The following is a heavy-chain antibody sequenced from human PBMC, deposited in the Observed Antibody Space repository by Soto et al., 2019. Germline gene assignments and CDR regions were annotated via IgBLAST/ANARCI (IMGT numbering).Heavy chain of an antibody. V-gene: IGHV4-34*01. D-gene: IGHD6-6*01. Sequence: SETLSLTCAVYGGSFSGYYWSWIRQPPGKGLEWIGEINHSGSTNYNPSLKSRVTISVDTSRNQFSLKLSPVTAADTAVYYCARVGAEYSSSGDPNYGMDVWGQGTTVTVSS. CDR1: GGSFSGYY. J-gene: IGHJ6*02. CDR2: INHSGST. CDR3: ARVGAEYSSSGDPNYGMDV.